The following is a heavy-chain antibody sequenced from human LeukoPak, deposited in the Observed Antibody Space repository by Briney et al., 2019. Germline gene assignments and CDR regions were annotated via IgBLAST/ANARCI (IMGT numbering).Heavy chain of an antibody. D-gene: IGHD3-16*02. CDR3: ARGDYVWGSYRYFDY. J-gene: IGHJ4*02. CDR1: GGSISSYY. Sequence: SETLSLTCTVSGGSISSYYWSWIRQPAGKGLEWIGRIYTSGSTNYNPSLKSRVTMSVDTSKNPFSLKLSSVTAADTAVYYCARGDYVWGSYRYFDYWGQGTLVTVSS. CDR2: IYTSGST. V-gene: IGHV4-4*07.